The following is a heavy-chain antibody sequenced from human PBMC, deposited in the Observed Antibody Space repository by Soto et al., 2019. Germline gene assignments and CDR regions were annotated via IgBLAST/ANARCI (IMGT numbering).Heavy chain of an antibody. CDR2: IYPGDSDT. D-gene: IGHD1-26*01. J-gene: IGHJ4*02. CDR1: GYSFASHW. Sequence: GESLKISCKGSGYSFASHWVAWVRQMPEKGLEWIGTIYPGDSDTKYSSAFRGHVTISADTSVSTAYLQWRSLEATDSAIYYCARYSGSYWHYLDFWGQGTPVTVSS. V-gene: IGHV5-51*01. CDR3: ARYSGSYWHYLDF.